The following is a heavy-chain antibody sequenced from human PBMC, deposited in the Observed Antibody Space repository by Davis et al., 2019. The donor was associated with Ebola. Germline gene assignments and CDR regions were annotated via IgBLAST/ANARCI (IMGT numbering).Heavy chain of an antibody. CDR1: GYSFTSYW. CDR2: IYPGDSET. D-gene: IGHD6-13*01. CDR3: ARHREAAAGHDAFDI. J-gene: IGHJ3*02. Sequence: GESLKISCKGSGYSFTSYWIAWVRQMPGKGLECMGIIYPGDSETRYSPSFQGQVTISADKSITTAYLQWSSLKASDTAMYYCARHREAAAGHDAFDIWGQGTMVTVSS. V-gene: IGHV5-51*01.